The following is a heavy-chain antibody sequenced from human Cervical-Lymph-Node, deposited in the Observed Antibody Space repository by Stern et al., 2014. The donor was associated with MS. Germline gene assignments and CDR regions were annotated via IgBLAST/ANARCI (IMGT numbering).Heavy chain of an antibody. D-gene: IGHD6-13*01. CDR3: ARTATSSWYRLDY. CDR2: ISRSSSTI. Sequence: EVQLVESGGGLVQPGGSLRLSCAASGFTFSSYSMNWVRQAPGQGLEWVSYISRSSSTIYNADSVKGRFTISRDNAKNSLYLQMNSLRDEDTAVYYCARTATSSWYRLDYWGQGTLVTVSS. V-gene: IGHV3-48*02. J-gene: IGHJ4*02. CDR1: GFTFSSYS.